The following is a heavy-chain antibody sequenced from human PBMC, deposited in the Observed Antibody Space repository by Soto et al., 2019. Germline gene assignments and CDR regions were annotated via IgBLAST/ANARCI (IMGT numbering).Heavy chain of an antibody. CDR2: ISYDGSNK. Sequence: QVQLVESGGGVVQPGRSLRLSFAASGFTFSSYAMHWVRQAPGKGLEWVAVISYDGSNKYYADSVKGRFTISRDNSKNTLYLQMNSLRAEDTAVYYCARDRDYSRDYYYHGMDAWGQGTTVTVSS. V-gene: IGHV3-30-3*01. J-gene: IGHJ6*02. D-gene: IGHD4-4*01. CDR1: GFTFSSYA. CDR3: ARDRDYSRDYYYHGMDA.